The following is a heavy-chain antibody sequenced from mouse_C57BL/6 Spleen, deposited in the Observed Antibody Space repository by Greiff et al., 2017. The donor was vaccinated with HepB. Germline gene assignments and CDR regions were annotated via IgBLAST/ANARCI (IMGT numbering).Heavy chain of an antibody. D-gene: IGHD4-1*01. J-gene: IGHJ3*01. CDR3: ARRGTGGFAY. CDR2: ISYSGST. Sequence: EVQLQESGPGMVKPSQSLSLTCTVTGYSITSGYDWHWIRHFPGNKLEWMGYISYSGSTNYNPSLKSRISITHDTSKNHFFLKLNSVTTEDTATYYCARRGTGGFAYWGQGTLVTVSA. CDR1: GYSITSGYD. V-gene: IGHV3-1*01.